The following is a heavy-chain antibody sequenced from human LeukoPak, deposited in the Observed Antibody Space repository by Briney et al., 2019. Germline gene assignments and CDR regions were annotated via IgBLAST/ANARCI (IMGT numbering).Heavy chain of an antibody. D-gene: IGHD3-22*01. Sequence: PGGSLRLSCAASGFTFSSYGMHWVRQAPGKGLEWVAFIRYDGSNKYYADSVKGRFTISRDNSKNTLYLQMNSLRAEDTAVYYCGKGGGGNYYDSSGYYNYWGQGTLVTVSS. V-gene: IGHV3-30*02. CDR2: IRYDGSNK. CDR3: GKGGGGNYYDSSGYYNY. CDR1: GFTFSSYG. J-gene: IGHJ4*02.